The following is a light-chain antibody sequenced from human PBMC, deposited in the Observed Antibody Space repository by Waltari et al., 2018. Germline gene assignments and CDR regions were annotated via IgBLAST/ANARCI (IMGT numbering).Light chain of an antibody. J-gene: IGKJ1*01. Sequence: DIQLTQSPSTLSASVGDRVTISSRASQSISSWLAWYQQKPGKAPNLLIYKATSLENEVPSRFSGSGSETEFTLTISSLQPDDFATYYCQQYNSYWTFGQGTKVEIK. V-gene: IGKV1-5*03. CDR1: QSISSW. CDR3: QQYNSYWT. CDR2: KAT.